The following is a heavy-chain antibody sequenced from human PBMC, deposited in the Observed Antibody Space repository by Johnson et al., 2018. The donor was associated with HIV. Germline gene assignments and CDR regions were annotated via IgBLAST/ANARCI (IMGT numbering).Heavy chain of an antibody. J-gene: IGHJ3*01. CDR1: GFIVSSNY. CDR3: ARDGRDLVTRGSFDV. CDR2: IYSVGDV. Sequence: VESGGGLVQPGGSLRLSCAASGFIVSSNYMNWVRQAPGKGLEWVSVIYSVGDVYYADSVKGRFTISRDNSKNRVYLQMNSLRPEDTAVYYCARDGRDLVTRGSFDVWGQGTVVTVSS. V-gene: IGHV3-66*02. D-gene: IGHD3-9*01.